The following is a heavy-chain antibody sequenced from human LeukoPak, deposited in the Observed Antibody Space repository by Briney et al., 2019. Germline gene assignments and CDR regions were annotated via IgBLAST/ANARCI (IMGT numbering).Heavy chain of an antibody. Sequence: PGGSLRLSCAASGFTFSSYGMSWVRQAPGKGLEWVSGIIGSGGRTYYADSVKGQFTISRDNSKNTLYLQMNSLRAEDTAIYYCAKSRGYYSFDYWGQGTLVTVSS. CDR3: AKSRGYYSFDY. CDR2: IIGSGGRT. CDR1: GFTFSSYG. V-gene: IGHV3-23*01. J-gene: IGHJ4*02. D-gene: IGHD3-22*01.